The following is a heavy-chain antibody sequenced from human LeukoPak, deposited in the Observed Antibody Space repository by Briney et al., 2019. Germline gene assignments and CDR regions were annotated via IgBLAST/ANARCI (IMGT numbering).Heavy chain of an antibody. CDR1: GFTFSIYA. J-gene: IGHJ4*02. V-gene: IGHV3-23*01. Sequence: PGGSLRLSCAASGFTFSIYAMSWVRQAPGKGLEWVSAIGDTTYCADSVEGRFTISRDNSKNTLYLQMNSLRAEDAAIYYCAKAFAFVGANFFDYWGRGTLVTVSS. CDR3: AKAFAFVGANFFDY. D-gene: IGHD1-26*01. CDR2: IGDTT.